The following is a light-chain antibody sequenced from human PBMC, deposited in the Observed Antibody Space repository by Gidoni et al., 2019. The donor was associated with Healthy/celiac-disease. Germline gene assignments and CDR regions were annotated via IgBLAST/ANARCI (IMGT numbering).Light chain of an antibody. CDR2: AAS. J-gene: IGKJ1*01. V-gene: IGKV1-39*01. CDR1: QSISSY. CDR3: QQSYSTPWT. Sequence: EIQMTQSPSSLSASVGDRVTITCRASQSISSYLNWYQQKPGKAPKLLIYAASSLQSGGPSRFSGSGSGTDFTLTISSLQPEDFATYYCQQSYSTPWTFGQGTKVEIK.